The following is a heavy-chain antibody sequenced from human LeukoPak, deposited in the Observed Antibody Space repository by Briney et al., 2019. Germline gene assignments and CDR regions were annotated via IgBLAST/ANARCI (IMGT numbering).Heavy chain of an antibody. J-gene: IGHJ4*02. CDR2: IYTSGST. D-gene: IGHD5-12*01. CDR3: ARESPGGYDDDY. Sequence: KASETLSLTCTVSGGSISSGDYYWSWIRQPAGKGLEWIGRIYTSGSTNYNPSLKSRVTMSVDTSKNQFSLKLSSVTAADTAVYYCARESPGGYDDDYWGQGTLVTVSS. V-gene: IGHV4-61*02. CDR1: GGSISSGDYY.